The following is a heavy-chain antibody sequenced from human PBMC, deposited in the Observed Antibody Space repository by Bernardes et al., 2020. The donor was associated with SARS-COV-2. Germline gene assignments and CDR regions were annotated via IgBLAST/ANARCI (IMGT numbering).Heavy chain of an antibody. D-gene: IGHD2-2*01. Sequence: GGSLRLSCAASGFTFSSYSMNWVRQAPGKGLEWVASISSSSSYTYYADSVKGRFTISRDNAKNSLYLQMNSLRAEDTAVYYCAREYQLKSRKHFDYWGQGTLVTVSS. CDR1: GFTFSSYS. CDR2: ISSSSSYT. V-gene: IGHV3-21*01. CDR3: AREYQLKSRKHFDY. J-gene: IGHJ4*02.